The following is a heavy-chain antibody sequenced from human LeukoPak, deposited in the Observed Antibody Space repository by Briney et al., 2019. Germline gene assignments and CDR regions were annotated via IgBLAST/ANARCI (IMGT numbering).Heavy chain of an antibody. J-gene: IGHJ5*01. V-gene: IGHV1-46*01. CDR2: INPSGGST. CDR1: GYTFTSYY. D-gene: IGHD2-21*02. Sequence: ASVKVSCKASGYTFTSYYMHWVRQAPGQGLEWMGLINPSGGSTNYAQKFQGRVTMTRDTSTSTVYMELSSVRSEDTAVYYCARRLWAYCGGDCYAQFFDSWGQGTLVTVSS. CDR3: ARRLWAYCGGDCYAQFFDS.